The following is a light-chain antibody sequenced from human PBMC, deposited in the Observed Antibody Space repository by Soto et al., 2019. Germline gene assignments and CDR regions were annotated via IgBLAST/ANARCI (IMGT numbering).Light chain of an antibody. CDR3: QQYGSSGT. Sequence: EIVLTQSPGTLSLSPGERSTLSCRASQSVNRQVLWYQHRPGQAPRLLIYDTSARAAGIPARFSGSGSGTDFTLTISRLEPEDFAVYYCQQYGSSGTFGQGTKVDIK. J-gene: IGKJ1*01. V-gene: IGKV3-20*01. CDR1: QSVNRQV. CDR2: DTS.